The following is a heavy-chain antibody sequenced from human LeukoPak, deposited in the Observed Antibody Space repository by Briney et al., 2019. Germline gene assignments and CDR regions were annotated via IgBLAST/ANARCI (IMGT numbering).Heavy chain of an antibody. CDR1: GYTFTDYG. Sequence: ASVKVSCKASGYTFTDYGITWVRQAPGQGLEWMGWINANNGNTNYAQNLQGRVTITADKSTSTAYMELSSLRSEDTAVYYCARARRGSGSKGPFYYFDYWGQGTLVTVSS. CDR2: INANNGNT. CDR3: ARARRGSGSKGPFYYFDY. V-gene: IGHV1-18*01. J-gene: IGHJ4*02. D-gene: IGHD3-10*01.